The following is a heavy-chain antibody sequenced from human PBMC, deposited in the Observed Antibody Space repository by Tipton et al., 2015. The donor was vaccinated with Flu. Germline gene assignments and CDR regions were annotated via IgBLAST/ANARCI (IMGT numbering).Heavy chain of an antibody. V-gene: IGHV1-18*01. J-gene: IGHJ5*02. D-gene: IGHD3-16*01. CDR3: ARDYSVAYPSWFDP. Sequence: QLVQSGAEVKKPEASVKVSCKASGYTFINYGISWVRQAPGQGLEWMGWISIYNDNTKYAPKLQGRVTLTTDTSTSTAYMELRNLKSDDTAVYYCARDYSVAYPSWFDPWGQGTLVTVSS. CDR2: ISIYNDNT. CDR1: GYTFINYG.